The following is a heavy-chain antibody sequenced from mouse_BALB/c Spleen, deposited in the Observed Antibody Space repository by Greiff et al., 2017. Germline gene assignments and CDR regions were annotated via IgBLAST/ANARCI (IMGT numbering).Heavy chain of an antibody. J-gene: IGHJ4*01. CDR1: GFTFSSYA. CDR2: ISSGGST. Sequence: EVQRVESGGGLVKPGGSLKLSCAASGFTFSSYAMSWVRQTPEKRLEWVASISSGGSTYYPDSVKGRFTISRDNARNILYLQMSSLRSEDTAMYYCARGRYGNYYAMDYWGQGTSVTVSS. V-gene: IGHV5-6-5*01. CDR3: ARGRYGNYYAMDY. D-gene: IGHD2-10*02.